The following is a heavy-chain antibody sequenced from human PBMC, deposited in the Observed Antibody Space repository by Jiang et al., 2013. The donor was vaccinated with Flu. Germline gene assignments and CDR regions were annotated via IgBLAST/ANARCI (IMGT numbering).Heavy chain of an antibody. CDR3: ARPTYYYDSSGYYSDAYYFDY. CDR2: IYYSGST. CDR1: GGSISSSSYY. D-gene: IGHD3-22*01. J-gene: IGHJ4*02. Sequence: GLVKPSETLSLTCTVSGGSISSSSYYWGWIRQPPGKGLEWIGSIYYSGSTYYNPSLKSRVTISVDTSKNQFSLKLSSVTAADTAVYYCARPTYYYDSSGYYSDAYYFDYWGQGTLVTVSS. V-gene: IGHV4-39*01.